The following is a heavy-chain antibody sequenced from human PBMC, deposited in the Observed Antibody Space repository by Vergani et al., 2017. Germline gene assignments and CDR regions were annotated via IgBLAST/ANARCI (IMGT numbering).Heavy chain of an antibody. J-gene: IGHJ5*02. V-gene: IGHV4-39*01. CDR2: IYYSGSP. Sequence: QLQLQESGPGLVKPSATLSLTCSVSGASIRSSNYYWGWIRQPPGKGLEWIASIYYSGSPYYNPSLKSRVTISVDTSKNQFSLKLSSVTDADPAVYFCARHSTVEWLVKLGWIDPWGQRIMVIVFS. CDR3: ARHSTVEWLVKLGWIDP. CDR1: GASIRSSNYY. D-gene: IGHD6-19*01.